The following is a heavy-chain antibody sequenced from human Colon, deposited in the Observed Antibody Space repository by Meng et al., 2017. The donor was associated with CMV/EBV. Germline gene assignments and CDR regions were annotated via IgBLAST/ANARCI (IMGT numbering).Heavy chain of an antibody. CDR1: GGSISNDKSY. CDR3: ARHFDSGWSDY. Sequence: QLQLQESGPGLVKPSEALFLTCTVSGGSISNDKSYWGWIRQPPGKGLEWIGSIYYTGSTFYTPSLKSRVTISLDTSKNQFSLNLTSVTTADTAVYYCARHFDSGWSDYWGQGNLVTVSS. V-gene: IGHV4-39*01. D-gene: IGHD6-19*01. CDR2: IYYTGST. J-gene: IGHJ4*02.